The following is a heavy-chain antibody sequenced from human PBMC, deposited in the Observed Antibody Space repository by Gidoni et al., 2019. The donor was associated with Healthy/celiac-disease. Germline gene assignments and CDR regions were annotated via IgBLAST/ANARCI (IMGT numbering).Heavy chain of an antibody. D-gene: IGHD6-13*01. Sequence: EVQLVESGGGLVQPGGSLRLSFDASGFTVSSNYMSWVRQAPGKGLEWVSVIYSGGSTYYADSVKGRFTISRDNSKNTLYLQMNSLRAEDTAVYYCARDLSYSSRYGMDVWGQGTTVTVSS. V-gene: IGHV3-66*02. CDR3: ARDLSYSSRYGMDV. J-gene: IGHJ6*02. CDR1: GFTVSSNY. CDR2: IYSGGST.